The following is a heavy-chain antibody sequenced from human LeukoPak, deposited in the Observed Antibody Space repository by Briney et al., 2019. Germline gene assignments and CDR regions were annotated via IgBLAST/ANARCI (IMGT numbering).Heavy chain of an antibody. D-gene: IGHD3-22*01. V-gene: IGHV3-23*01. Sequence: GGSQRLSCAVSGITLSNYGVSWVRQAPGKGLEWVAGISDSGGRTNYADSVKGRFTISRDNPKNTIYLQMNSLRAEDTAVYFCAKRGVVIRVILVGFHKEAYYFDSWGQGALVTVSS. CDR2: ISDSGGRT. CDR3: AKRGVVIRVILVGFHKEAYYFDS. CDR1: GITLSNYG. J-gene: IGHJ4*02.